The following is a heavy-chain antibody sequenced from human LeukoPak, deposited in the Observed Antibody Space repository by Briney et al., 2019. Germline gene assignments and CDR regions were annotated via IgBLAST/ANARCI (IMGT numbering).Heavy chain of an antibody. CDR3: TKDTGDSSGWYFQH. J-gene: IGHJ1*01. V-gene: IGHV3-30*02. CDR1: GFTFSSYG. Sequence: GGSLRLSCAASGFTFSSYGMHWVRQAPGKGLEWVAFIRYDGSNKYYADSVEGRFTIPRDNSKNTLYLQMNSLRAEDTAVYYCTKDTGDSSGWYFQHWGQGTLVTVSS. CDR2: IRYDGSNK. D-gene: IGHD6-19*01.